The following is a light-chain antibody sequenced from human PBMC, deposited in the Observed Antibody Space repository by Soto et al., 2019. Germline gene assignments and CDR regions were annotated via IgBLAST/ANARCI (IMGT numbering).Light chain of an antibody. CDR1: QSISSY. J-gene: IGKJ5*01. CDR3: QQYGSPPIT. Sequence: DIQMTQSPSSLSASVGDRVTITWRASQSISSYLNWYQQKPGKAPKLLIYAASSLQSGVPSRFSGSGSGTDFTLTISRLEPEDFAVYYCQQYGSPPITFGQGTRLEI. CDR2: AAS. V-gene: IGKV1-39*01.